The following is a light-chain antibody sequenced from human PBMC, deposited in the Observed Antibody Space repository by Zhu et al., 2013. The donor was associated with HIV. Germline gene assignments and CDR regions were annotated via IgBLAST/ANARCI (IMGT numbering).Light chain of an antibody. CDR1: QGVGNY. Sequence: IVLTQSPVILSLSPGERATLSCRASQGVGNYLAWYQQKPGQAPRLLMYDASNRAAGVPARFSGSGSGTDFTLTISSLEPEDFAVYYCHQYGSSPLTFGGGTTVGIK. J-gene: IGKJ4*01. CDR3: HQYGSSPLT. V-gene: IGKV3-11*01. CDR2: DAS.